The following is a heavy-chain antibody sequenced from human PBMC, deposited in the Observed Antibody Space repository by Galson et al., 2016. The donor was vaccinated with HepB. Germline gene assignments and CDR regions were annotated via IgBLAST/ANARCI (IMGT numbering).Heavy chain of an antibody. CDR2: IYNGGNT. CDR3: ARGFRLGDLSSPRERDAFDM. Sequence: LRLSCAASGFTVSSNYMNWVRQAPGKGLEWVSVIYNGGNTYYADSVKGRFTISRDNSKNTLYLQMNSLRAEDTAVYYCARGFRLGDLSSPRERDAFDMWGQGTMVAVSS. CDR1: GFTVSSNY. V-gene: IGHV3-53*01. J-gene: IGHJ3*02. D-gene: IGHD3-16*02.